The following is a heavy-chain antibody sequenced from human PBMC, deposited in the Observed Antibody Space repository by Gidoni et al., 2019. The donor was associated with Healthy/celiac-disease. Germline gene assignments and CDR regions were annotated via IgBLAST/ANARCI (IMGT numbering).Heavy chain of an antibody. J-gene: IGHJ4*02. D-gene: IGHD1-26*01. CDR3: ARRVHIVGATLFDY. Sequence: QLQLQESGPGLVKPSETLSLTCTFSGGSISSSSYYWGWIRQPPGKGLGWIGSIYYSGSTYSNPSLKSQVTISVDTSKNQFSLKLSSVTAADTAVYYCARRVHIVGATLFDYWGQGTLVTVSS. CDR2: IYYSGST. V-gene: IGHV4-39*01. CDR1: GGSISSSSYY.